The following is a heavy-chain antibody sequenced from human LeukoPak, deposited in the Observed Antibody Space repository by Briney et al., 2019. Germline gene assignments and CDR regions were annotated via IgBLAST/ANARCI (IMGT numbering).Heavy chain of an antibody. J-gene: IGHJ5*02. CDR2: IIPIFGTA. D-gene: IGHD6-13*01. CDR1: GGTFSSYA. CDR3: ARVGSWQYNWFGP. V-gene: IGHV1-69*01. Sequence: SVKVSCKASGGTFSSYAISWVRQAPGQGLEWMGGIIPIFGTANYAQKFQGRVTITADESTSTAYMELSSLRSEDTAVYYCARVGSWQYNWFGPWGQGTLVTVSS.